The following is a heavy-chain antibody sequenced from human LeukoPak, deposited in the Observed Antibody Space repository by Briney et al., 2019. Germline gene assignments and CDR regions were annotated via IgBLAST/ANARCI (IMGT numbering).Heavy chain of an antibody. Sequence: GGSLRLSCAAPGFTFTHYGMHWVRQAPGKGLEWVAFIRYDGSNDYYGDSVKGRFTISRDTSKNTLYLQMNSLRVEDTAMYYCVRDGEVNFWSGHHPPDYWGQGTLVTVSS. J-gene: IGHJ4*02. CDR3: VRDGEVNFWSGHHPPDY. CDR2: IRYDGSND. D-gene: IGHD3-3*01. V-gene: IGHV3-30*02. CDR1: GFTFTHYG.